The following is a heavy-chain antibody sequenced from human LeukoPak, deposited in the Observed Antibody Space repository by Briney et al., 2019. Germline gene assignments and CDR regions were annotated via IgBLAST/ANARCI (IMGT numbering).Heavy chain of an antibody. CDR3: ARDPVYTDMVDLYYYYVDV. V-gene: IGHV4-61*02. CDR2: IYTSGST. Sequence: PSETLSLTCTVSGGSISSGSYYWCWIRQPAGKGLEWIGRIYTSGSTNYKPSLKSRVTISVDTSKNQFSLKLSSVNAADTAVYYCARDPVYTDMVDLYYYYVDVWGKGTAVIVSS. CDR1: GGSISSGSYY. J-gene: IGHJ6*03. D-gene: IGHD5-18*01.